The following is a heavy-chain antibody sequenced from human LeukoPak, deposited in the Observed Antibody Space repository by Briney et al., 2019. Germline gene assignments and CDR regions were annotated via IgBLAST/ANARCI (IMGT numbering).Heavy chain of an antibody. CDR2: ISGSGGST. V-gene: IGHV3-23*01. CDR1: GFTFSSYA. D-gene: IGHD2-2*01. J-gene: IGHJ4*02. Sequence: GGSLRLSCAASGFTFSSYAMSWVRQAPGKGLEWVSAISGSGGSTYYADSVKGRFTISRDNAKNSLYLQMNSLRAEDTAVYYCARSHGVSAATFDYWGQGTLVTVSS. CDR3: ARSHGVSAATFDY.